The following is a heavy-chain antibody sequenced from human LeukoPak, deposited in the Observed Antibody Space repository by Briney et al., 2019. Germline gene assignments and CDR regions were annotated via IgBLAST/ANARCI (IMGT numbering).Heavy chain of an antibody. Sequence: PGGSLRLSCGASGFTFSTFGMHWVRQAPGKGLEWVAVIWYDGSNKYYADSVKGRFTISRDSSKNMLYLEMNSLRAEDTAVYYCAKCQGAFYYYDGLDVWGQGTTVTVSS. CDR3: AKCQGAFYYYDGLDV. CDR2: IWYDGSNK. V-gene: IGHV3-33*03. D-gene: IGHD3-16*01. CDR1: GFTFSTFG. J-gene: IGHJ6*02.